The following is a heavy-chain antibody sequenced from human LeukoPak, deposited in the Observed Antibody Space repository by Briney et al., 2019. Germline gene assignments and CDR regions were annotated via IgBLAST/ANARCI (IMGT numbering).Heavy chain of an antibody. V-gene: IGHV1-18*01. CDR1: GDTFTSYG. D-gene: IGHD3-22*01. J-gene: IGHJ4*02. Sequence: GASVKVSCRASGDTFTSYGISWVRQAPGQGLEWMGWISAYNGNTNYAQKLQVRVTMTTDTSTSTAYMELRSLRSDDTAVYYCATSSGTMTEYYFDYWGQGTLVTVSS. CDR2: ISAYNGNT. CDR3: ATSSGTMTEYYFDY.